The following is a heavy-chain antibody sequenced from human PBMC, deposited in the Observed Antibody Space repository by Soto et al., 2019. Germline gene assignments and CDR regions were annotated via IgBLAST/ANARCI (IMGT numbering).Heavy chain of an antibody. V-gene: IGHV1-18*01. Sequence: QVQLVQSGDEVKKPGASVKVSCKASGYIFVNYGIAWVRQAPGQGLEWMGWISPYTGNTHSATKVQGRLTMTTNTATSTAYMDLGSLTSDDTAVYYCVMVDNYVTPTPQDVWGQGTTVTVSS. CDR3: VMVDNYVTPTPQDV. CDR1: GYIFVNYG. CDR2: ISPYTGNT. D-gene: IGHD3-16*01. J-gene: IGHJ6*02.